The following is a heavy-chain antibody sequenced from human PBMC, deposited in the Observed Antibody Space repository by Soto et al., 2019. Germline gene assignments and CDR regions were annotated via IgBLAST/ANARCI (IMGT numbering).Heavy chain of an antibody. D-gene: IGHD2-2*01. Sequence: SETLSLTCAVYGGSFSGYYWSWIRQPPGKGLEWIGEINHSGSTNYNPSLKSRVTISVDTSKNQFSLKLSSVTAADTAVYYCARGSLYCSSTSCYLYHYYYYYMDVWGKGTTVTVSS. J-gene: IGHJ6*03. V-gene: IGHV4-34*01. CDR2: INHSGST. CDR3: ARGSLYCSSTSCYLYHYYYYYMDV. CDR1: GGSFSGYY.